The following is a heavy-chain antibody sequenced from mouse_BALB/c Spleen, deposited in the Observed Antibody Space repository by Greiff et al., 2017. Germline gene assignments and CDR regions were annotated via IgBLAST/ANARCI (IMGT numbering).Heavy chain of an antibody. CDR3: AREDYYGSSYAMDY. CDR1: GFSLTGYG. V-gene: IGHV2-6-7*01. CDR2: IWGDGST. Sequence: VKVEESGPGLVAPSQSLSITCTVSGFSLTGYGVNWVRQPPGKGLEWLGMIWGDGSTDYNSALKSRLSISKDNSKSQVFLKMNSLQTDDTARYYCAREDYYGSSYAMDYWGQGTSVTVSS. J-gene: IGHJ4*01. D-gene: IGHD1-1*01.